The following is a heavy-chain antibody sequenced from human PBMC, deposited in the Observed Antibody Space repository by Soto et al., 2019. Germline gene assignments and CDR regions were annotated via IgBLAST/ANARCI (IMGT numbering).Heavy chain of an antibody. CDR1: GGSIRSGGYY. CDR3: ARDRLMATAGTARHYFGLDV. Sequence: SETLSLTCTVSGGSIRSGGYYWSWVRQNPRRGLEWIGNIYYSGNTYYNPSLKSRLTISVDTPKNQFSLNLSSVTAADTAVYYCARDRLMATAGTARHYFGLDVWGQGTTVTVSS. J-gene: IGHJ6*02. D-gene: IGHD5-18*01. V-gene: IGHV4-31*03. CDR2: IYYSGNT.